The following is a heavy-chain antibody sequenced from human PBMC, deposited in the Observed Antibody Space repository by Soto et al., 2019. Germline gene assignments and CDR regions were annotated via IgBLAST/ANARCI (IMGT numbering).Heavy chain of an antibody. Sequence: GGSLRLSCAASGFTFSSYGMHWVRQAPGKGLEWVAVISYDGSNKYYADSVKGRFTISRDNSKNTLYLQMNSLRAEDTAVYYCAKDRVGYYYYYGMDVWGQGTTVTVSS. V-gene: IGHV3-30*18. J-gene: IGHJ6*02. CDR2: ISYDGSNK. D-gene: IGHD1-26*01. CDR1: GFTFSSYG. CDR3: AKDRVGYYYYYGMDV.